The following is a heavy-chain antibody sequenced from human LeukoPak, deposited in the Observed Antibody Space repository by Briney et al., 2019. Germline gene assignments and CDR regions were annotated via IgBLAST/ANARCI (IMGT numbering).Heavy chain of an antibody. CDR2: INHSGST. J-gene: IGHJ4*02. CDR3: ARDRIEYTYGTGFDY. V-gene: IGHV4-34*01. Sequence: SETLSLTCAVYGGSFSGYHWSWIRQPPGKGLEWIGEINHSGSTNYNPSLKSRVTISVDTSKNQFSLKLSSVTAADTAVYYCARDRIEYTYGTGFDYWGQGTLVTVSS. CDR1: GGSFSGYH. D-gene: IGHD3-10*01.